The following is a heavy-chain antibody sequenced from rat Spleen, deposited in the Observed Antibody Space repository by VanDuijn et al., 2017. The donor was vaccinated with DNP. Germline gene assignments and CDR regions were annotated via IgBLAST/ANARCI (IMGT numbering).Heavy chain of an antibody. CDR1: GDSITSGYR. Sequence: EVQLQESGPGLVKPSQSLSLTCSVTGDSITSGYRWNWIRKFPGHKLEWMGYINSAGSIEYNPSLKGRISITSDTSKNQFFLQVNSVTTEDTATYYCARWPGYNPPYAMDAWGQGTSVTVSS. CDR2: INSAGSI. D-gene: IGHD1-4*01. CDR3: ARWPGYNPPYAMDA. V-gene: IGHV3-3*01. J-gene: IGHJ4*01.